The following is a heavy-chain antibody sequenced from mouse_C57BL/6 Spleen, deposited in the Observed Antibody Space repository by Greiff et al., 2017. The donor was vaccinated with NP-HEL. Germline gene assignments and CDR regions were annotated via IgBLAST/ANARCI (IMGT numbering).Heavy chain of an antibody. CDR1: GYSITSDY. J-gene: IGHJ1*03. CDR2: ISYSGST. V-gene: IGHV3-8*01. Sequence: VQLKQSGPGLAKPSQTLSLTCSVTGYSITSDYWNWIRKFPGNKLEYMGYISYSGSTYYNPSLKSRISITRDTSKNQYYLQLNSVTTEDTATYYCARGDYSNYDWYFDVWGTGTTVTVSS. D-gene: IGHD2-5*01. CDR3: ARGDYSNYDWYFDV.